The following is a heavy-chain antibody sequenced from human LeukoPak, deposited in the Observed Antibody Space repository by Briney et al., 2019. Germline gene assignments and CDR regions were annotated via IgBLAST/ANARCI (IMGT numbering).Heavy chain of an antibody. D-gene: IGHD3-22*01. V-gene: IGHV4-39*01. Sequence: GSLRLSCAASGFTFSSYAMSWVRQPPGKGLEWIGSIYYSGSTYYNPSLKSRVTISVDTSKNQFSLKLSSVTAADTAVYYCARPSRDYYDSSGYYFDYWGQGTLVTVSS. J-gene: IGHJ4*02. CDR1: GFTFSSYA. CDR3: ARPSRDYYDSSGYYFDY. CDR2: IYYSGST.